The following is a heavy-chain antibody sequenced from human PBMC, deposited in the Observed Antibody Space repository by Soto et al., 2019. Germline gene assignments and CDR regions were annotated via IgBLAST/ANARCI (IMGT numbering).Heavy chain of an antibody. CDR2: IYYSGST. V-gene: IGHV4-39*01. CDR3: ARSMTTVVTLAY. CDR1: AGSLSPSSYY. J-gene: IGHJ4*02. D-gene: IGHD4-17*01. Sequence: PSETLSLTCTVSAGSLSPSSYYWGWIRQPPGKGLEWIGSIYYSGSTYYNPSLKSRVTISVDTSKNQFSLKLSSVTAADTAVYYCARSMTTVVTLAYWGQGTLVTVSS.